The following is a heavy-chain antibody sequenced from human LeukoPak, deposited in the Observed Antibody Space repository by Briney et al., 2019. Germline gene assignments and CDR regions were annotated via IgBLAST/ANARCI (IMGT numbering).Heavy chain of an antibody. CDR3: ARDRGGSITIFGVVTHYNWFDP. CDR1: GGSISSYY. V-gene: IGHV4-59*01. J-gene: IGHJ5*02. D-gene: IGHD3-3*01. Sequence: SETLSLTCTVSGGSISSYYWSWIRQPPGKGLEWIGYIYYSGSTNYNPSLKSRVTISVDTSKNQFSLKLSSVTAADTAVYYCARDRGGSITIFGVVTHYNWFDPWGQGTLVTVSS. CDR2: IYYSGST.